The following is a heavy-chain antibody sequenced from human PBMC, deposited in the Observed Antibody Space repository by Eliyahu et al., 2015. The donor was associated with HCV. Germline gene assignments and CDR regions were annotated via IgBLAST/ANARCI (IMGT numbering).Heavy chain of an antibody. J-gene: IGHJ4*02. D-gene: IGHD5-18*01. V-gene: IGHV3-21*01. Sequence: EVQLVESGGGLVKPGGSLRLSCAASGFTFSSYSMNWVRQAPGKGLEWVSSISSSSSYIYYADSVKGRFTISRDNAKNSLYLQMNSLRAEDTAVYYCASRSEYSYGHNYYWGQGTLVTVSS. CDR2: ISSSSSYI. CDR3: ASRSEYSYGHNYY. CDR1: GFTFSSYS.